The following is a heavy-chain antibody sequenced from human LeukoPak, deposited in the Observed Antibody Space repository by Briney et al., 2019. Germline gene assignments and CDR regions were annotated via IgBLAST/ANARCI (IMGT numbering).Heavy chain of an antibody. CDR3: AKWGNLLGGSYYHFDY. V-gene: IGHV3-23*01. Sequence: PGGSLRLSCAASGFTFSSYGMSWVRQAPGKGLEWVTAISGSGGSTYYADSVKGRFTISRDNSKNTLYLQMNSLRAEDTAVYYCAKWGNLLGGSYYHFDYWGQGTLVTVSS. CDR2: ISGSGGST. CDR1: GFTFSSYG. D-gene: IGHD3-10*01. J-gene: IGHJ4*02.